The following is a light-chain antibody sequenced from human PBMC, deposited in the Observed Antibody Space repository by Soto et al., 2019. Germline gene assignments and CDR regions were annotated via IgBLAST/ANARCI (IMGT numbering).Light chain of an antibody. V-gene: IGKV3-15*01. CDR2: GAS. J-gene: IGKJ1*01. Sequence: EIVMTQSPATLSMSPGERATLSCRASQSVRSDLAWYQQKPGQAPRLLIYGASTRATGVRARFSGGGSGAEFTLTINSLQSEDFAVYYCQQYNKWPPGTFGQGTKVEVK. CDR3: QQYNKWPPGT. CDR1: QSVRSD.